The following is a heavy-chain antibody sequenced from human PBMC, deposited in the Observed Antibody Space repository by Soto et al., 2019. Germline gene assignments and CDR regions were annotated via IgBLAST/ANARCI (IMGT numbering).Heavy chain of an antibody. CDR3: ARDQITAVPSNYYYYGMDV. CDR1: GYTFTSYY. CDR2: INPSGGST. V-gene: IGHV1-46*01. J-gene: IGHJ6*02. D-gene: IGHD3-16*01. Sequence: ASVKVSCKASGYTFTSYYMHWVRQAPGQGLEWTGIINPSGGSTSYAQKFQGRVTMTRDTSTSTVYMELSSLRSEDTAVYYCARDQITAVPSNYYYYGMDVWGQGTTVTVSS.